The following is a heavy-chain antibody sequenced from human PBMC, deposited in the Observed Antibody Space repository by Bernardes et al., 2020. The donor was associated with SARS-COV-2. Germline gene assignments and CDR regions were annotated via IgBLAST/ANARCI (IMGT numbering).Heavy chain of an antibody. J-gene: IGHJ4*02. CDR3: ARHPEGYDS. D-gene: IGHD2-15*01. CDR2: IYPRDSAP. V-gene: IGHV5-51*01. Sequence: SMNLSCKGSGYSFANYWIGWVRQRPGTGLEWIGIIYPRDSAPRYSPSFQGQVTISVDKSIDTVYLHWSSLRASDTATYYCARHPEGYDSWGQGTLVTVSS. CDR1: GYSFANYW.